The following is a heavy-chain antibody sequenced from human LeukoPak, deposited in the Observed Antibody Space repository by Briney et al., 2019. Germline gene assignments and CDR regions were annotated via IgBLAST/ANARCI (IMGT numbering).Heavy chain of an antibody. CDR2: IYYSGST. Sequence: PSQTLSLTCTVSGGSISSYYWSWIRQPPGNGLEWIGYIYYSGSTNYNPSLKSRVTISVDTSKNQFSLKLSSVTAADTAVYYCARPRIFYGDASLDAIDIWGQGTMVTVSS. CDR1: GGSISSYY. D-gene: IGHD4-17*01. V-gene: IGHV4-59*08. CDR3: ARPRIFYGDASLDAIDI. J-gene: IGHJ3*02.